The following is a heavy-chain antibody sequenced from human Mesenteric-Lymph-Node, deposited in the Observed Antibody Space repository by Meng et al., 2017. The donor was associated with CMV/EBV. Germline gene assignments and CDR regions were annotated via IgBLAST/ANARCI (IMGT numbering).Heavy chain of an antibody. D-gene: IGHD6-13*01. Sequence: KVYCKASGYAFSNFDITWVRQATGQGLEWMGWMNPNSGYTGYAQRFQGRVTMTRDTSISTAYMELSSLTSEDTAVYYCARGHSSRWYDWGQGTLVTVSS. J-gene: IGHJ4*02. CDR3: ARGHSSRWYD. CDR1: GYAFSNFD. V-gene: IGHV1-8*01. CDR2: MNPNSGYT.